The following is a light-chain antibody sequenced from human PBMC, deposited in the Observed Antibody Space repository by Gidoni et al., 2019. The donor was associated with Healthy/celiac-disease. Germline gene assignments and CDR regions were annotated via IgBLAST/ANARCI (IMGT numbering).Light chain of an antibody. J-gene: IGKJ2*01. V-gene: IGKV3-20*01. CDR2: GAS. Sequence: EMVLTQYPGTLSLSPGEKATLSCRASQSVSSSYLAGYQQKPGEAPRLLIYGASSRATGIPDRFRGRGSGTAFTLTISRLVPGDFAVYYCQQYGSSPYTFGQGTKLEIK. CDR1: QSVSSSY. CDR3: QQYGSSPYT.